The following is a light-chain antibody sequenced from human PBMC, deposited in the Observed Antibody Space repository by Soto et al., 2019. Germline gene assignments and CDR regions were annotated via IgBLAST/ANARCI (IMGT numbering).Light chain of an antibody. CDR1: SGHSSYA. V-gene: IGLV4-69*01. J-gene: IGLJ2*01. Sequence: QSVLTQSPSASASLGAAVKLTCTLSSGHSSYAIAGHQQQPEKGTRYLMKLNSDGSHSKGDGIPDRFSASTSGAERDLTISSLQSEDEADYYCQTWGTGPVVFGGGTKLTVL. CDR2: LNSDGSH. CDR3: QTWGTGPVV.